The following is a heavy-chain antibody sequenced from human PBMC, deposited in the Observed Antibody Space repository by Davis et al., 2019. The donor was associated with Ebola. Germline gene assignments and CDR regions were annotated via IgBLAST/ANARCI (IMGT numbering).Heavy chain of an antibody. Sequence: ASVNVSCKASGYMFTSYYMHWVRQAPGQGLEWMGIINPITGGTSYAQNFQVRVNMTRDTSTSTVYMELSSLRSEDTAVYYCAREGGRYYDSSGYVFDIWGQGTMVKVSS. V-gene: IGHV1-46*01. CDR2: INPITGGT. CDR3: AREGGRYYDSSGYVFDI. D-gene: IGHD3-22*01. J-gene: IGHJ3*02. CDR1: GYMFTSYY.